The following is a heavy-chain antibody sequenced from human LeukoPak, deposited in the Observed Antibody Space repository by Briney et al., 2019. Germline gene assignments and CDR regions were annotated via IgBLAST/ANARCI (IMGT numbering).Heavy chain of an antibody. D-gene: IGHD6-25*01. CDR1: GFTFSSYA. Sequence: GRSLRLSCAASGFTFSSYAMSWVRQAPGKGPEWVSTISIDGGRTYYADSVKGRFTVSRNTSKNTLYLQMNSLRAEDTAVYYCARKGIGSSRYQNMDVWGKGTTVTVSS. CDR3: ARKGIGSSRYQNMDV. V-gene: IGHV3-23*01. CDR2: ISIDGGRT. J-gene: IGHJ6*03.